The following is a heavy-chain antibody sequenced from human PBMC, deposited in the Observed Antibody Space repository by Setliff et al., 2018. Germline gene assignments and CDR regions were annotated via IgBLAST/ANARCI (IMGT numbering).Heavy chain of an antibody. D-gene: IGHD2-2*01. J-gene: IGHJ5*02. CDR1: GFTFGDYA. CDR3: TRRGSTSTNWFDP. Sequence: PGGSLRLSCTASGFTFGDYAMSWVRQAPGEGLEWVGFIRSKAYGGTTEYAASVKGRFTISRDDSKSIAYLQMNSLKTEDTAVYYCTRRGSTSTNWFDPWGQGTLVTVSS. V-gene: IGHV3-49*04. CDR2: IRSKAYGGTT.